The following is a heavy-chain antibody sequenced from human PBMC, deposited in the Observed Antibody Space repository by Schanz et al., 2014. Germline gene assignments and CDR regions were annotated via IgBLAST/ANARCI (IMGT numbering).Heavy chain of an antibody. Sequence: EADLVESGGGLIQRGESLRLSCSASGFSFSSYSMNWVRQAPGKGLEWLSYIDGKSTTVYYADSVKGRFTISRDNSKTTLSLQMNSLRAEDTAVYYCAREQIMAAAGLVDYWGHGTLVTVSS. D-gene: IGHD6-13*01. CDR3: AREQIMAAAGLVDY. V-gene: IGHV3-48*01. CDR2: IDGKSTTV. J-gene: IGHJ4*01. CDR1: GFSFSSYS.